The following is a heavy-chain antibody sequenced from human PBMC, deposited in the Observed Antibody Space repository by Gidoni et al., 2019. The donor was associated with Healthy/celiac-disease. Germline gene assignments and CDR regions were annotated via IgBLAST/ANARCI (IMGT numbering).Heavy chain of an antibody. Sequence: QLQLQESGPGLVTPSETLSLPCPVPGCSIRSTSFYWGWIRQPPGKGLEWVGSIYYSWSTYYNPSLQSRVTISVDTSKNQFSLKLSSVTAADTAVYYCARQHCPSCITMAPRLPFDLWGRGTLVTVSS. CDR3: ARQHCPSCITMAPRLPFDL. V-gene: IGHV4-39*01. D-gene: IGHD3-10*01. J-gene: IGHJ2*01. CDR2: IYYSWST. CDR1: GCSIRSTSFY.